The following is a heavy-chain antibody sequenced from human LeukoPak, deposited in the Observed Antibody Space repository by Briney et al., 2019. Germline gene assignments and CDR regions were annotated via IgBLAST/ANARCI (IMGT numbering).Heavy chain of an antibody. J-gene: IGHJ4*02. CDR2: IGTAGDT. CDR3: ARGHDYGDFVDY. V-gene: IGHV3-13*01. Sequence: PGGSLRLSCAASGFTFSGYDMHWVRQATGKGLEWVSAIGTAGDTYYPGSVKGRFTISRENAKNSLYLQMNSLRAGDTAVYYCARGHDYGDFVDYWGQGTLVTVSS. D-gene: IGHD4-17*01. CDR1: GFTFSGYD.